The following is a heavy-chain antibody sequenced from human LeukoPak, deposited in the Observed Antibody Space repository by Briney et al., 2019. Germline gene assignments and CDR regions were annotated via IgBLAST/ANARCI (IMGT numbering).Heavy chain of an antibody. J-gene: IGHJ4*02. CDR2: INHDGDSA. CDR1: GFTFSSYW. V-gene: IGHV3-74*01. D-gene: IGHD6-6*01. CDR3: ARDLGGYSSSSY. Sequence: PGGSLRLSCVASGFTFSSYWMHWVRQAPGKGLVWVARINHDGDSANYADFVKGRFTISRDNAKNTLYLQMNSLRVEDTAIYYCARDLGGYSSSSYWGQGTLVTVSS.